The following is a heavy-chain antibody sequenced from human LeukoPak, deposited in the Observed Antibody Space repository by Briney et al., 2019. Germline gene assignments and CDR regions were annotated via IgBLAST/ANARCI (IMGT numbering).Heavy chain of an antibody. Sequence: HPGGSLRLSCAASGFTFSSYWMSWVRQAPGKGLEWVANIKQDGSEKYYVDSVKGRFTISRDNAKNSLYLQMSSLRAEDTAVYYCARGWDSSNLDYWGQGTLVTVSS. D-gene: IGHD6-13*01. CDR3: ARGWDSSNLDY. V-gene: IGHV3-7*01. CDR1: GFTFSSYW. CDR2: IKQDGSEK. J-gene: IGHJ4*02.